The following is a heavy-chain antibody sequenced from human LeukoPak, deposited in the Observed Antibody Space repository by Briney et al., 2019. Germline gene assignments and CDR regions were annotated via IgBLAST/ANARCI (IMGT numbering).Heavy chain of an antibody. CDR1: GFTFSSYA. CDR2: ISGSGGST. J-gene: IGHJ5*02. D-gene: IGHD6-13*01. Sequence: PGGSLRLSCAASGFTFSSYAMSWVRQAPGKGLEWVSAISGSGGSTYYADSVKGRFTISRDNSKNMLYLQMNSLRAEDTAVYYCAKDPLYSSSWYAYNWFDPWGQGTLVTVSS. CDR3: AKDPLYSSSWYAYNWFDP. V-gene: IGHV3-23*01.